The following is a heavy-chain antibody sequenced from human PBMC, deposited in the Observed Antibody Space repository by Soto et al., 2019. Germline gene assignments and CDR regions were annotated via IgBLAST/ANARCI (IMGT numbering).Heavy chain of an antibody. J-gene: IGHJ6*02. CDR3: AAPQLLPRSYYGMDV. D-gene: IGHD2-2*01. CDR1: GFTFTSSA. V-gene: IGHV1-58*01. CDR2: IVVGSGNT. Sequence: GASVKVSCKASGFTFTSSAVQWVRQARGQRLEWIGWIVVGSGNTNYAQKFQERVTITRDMSTSTAYMELSSLRSEDTAVYYCAAPQLLPRSYYGMDVWGQGTTVTVSS.